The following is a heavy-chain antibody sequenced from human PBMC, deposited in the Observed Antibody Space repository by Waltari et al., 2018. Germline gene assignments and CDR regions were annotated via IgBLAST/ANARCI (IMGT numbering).Heavy chain of an antibody. CDR1: FSDYY. J-gene: IGHJ4*02. CDR3: ARDGGFDF. D-gene: IGHD2-15*01. Sequence: FSDYYRDWVRQAPGQGLGWMGWMNPSSGGANYAQKFQGRVTMTRDTSSRTVYIELSRLAYDDTAIYYCARDGGFDFWGQGTLVSVSS. V-gene: IGHV1-2*02. CDR2: MNPSSGGA.